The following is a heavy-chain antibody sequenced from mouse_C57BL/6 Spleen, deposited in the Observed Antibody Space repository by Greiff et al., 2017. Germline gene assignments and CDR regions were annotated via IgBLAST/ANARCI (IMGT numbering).Heavy chain of an antibody. Sequence: VQLQQSGAELVMPGASVKLSCKASGYTFTSYWMHWVKQRPGQGLEWIGEIDPSDSYTNYNQKFKGKSTLTVDKSSSTAYMQLSSLTSEDSAVYYCARRHYYGSSPYAMDYWGQGTSVTVSS. D-gene: IGHD1-1*01. CDR1: GYTFTSYW. CDR3: ARRHYYGSSPYAMDY. V-gene: IGHV1-69*01. J-gene: IGHJ4*01. CDR2: IDPSDSYT.